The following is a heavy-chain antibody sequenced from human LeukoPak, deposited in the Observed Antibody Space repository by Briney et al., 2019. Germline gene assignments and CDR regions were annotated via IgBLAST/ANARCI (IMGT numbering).Heavy chain of an antibody. CDR2: IKEDGSER. J-gene: IGHJ2*01. Sequence: PPGGSLRLSCEGSAFIFSGHWMNWVRQTPGKGLEWVASIKEDGSERQYVDSVKGRFSISRDNTKGSLFLQLNSLRAEDTAVYYCARRDFWSGYWYFDLWGRGTLVTVSS. V-gene: IGHV3-7*03. CDR3: ARRDFWSGYWYFDL. CDR1: AFIFSGHW. D-gene: IGHD3-3*01.